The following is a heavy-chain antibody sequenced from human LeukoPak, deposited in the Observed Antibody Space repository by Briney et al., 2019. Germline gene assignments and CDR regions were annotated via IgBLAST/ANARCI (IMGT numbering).Heavy chain of an antibody. Sequence: ASVKVSCKASGDTFTSYGFTWVRQAPGQGLEWMGRISAYNGNTNYAQKLQGRITMTTDTSTTTVYMELRSLRSDDTAMYYCARGGAGGPQGFDYWGQGTLVTVSS. V-gene: IGHV1-18*01. CDR3: ARGGAGGPQGFDY. J-gene: IGHJ4*02. CDR1: GDTFTSYG. D-gene: IGHD1-26*01. CDR2: ISAYNGNT.